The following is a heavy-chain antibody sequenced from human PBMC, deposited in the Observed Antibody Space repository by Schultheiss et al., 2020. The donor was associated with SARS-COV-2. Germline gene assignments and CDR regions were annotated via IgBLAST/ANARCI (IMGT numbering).Heavy chain of an antibody. V-gene: IGHV3-33*01. D-gene: IGHD3-10*01. Sequence: SCKASGGTFSSYAMHWVRQAPGKGLEWVAVIWYDGSNKYYADSVKGRFTISRDNSKNTLYLQMNSLRAEDTAVYYCARPMGRSYGMDVWGQGTTVTVAS. CDR2: IWYDGSNK. CDR3: ARPMGRSYGMDV. J-gene: IGHJ6*02. CDR1: GGTFSSYA.